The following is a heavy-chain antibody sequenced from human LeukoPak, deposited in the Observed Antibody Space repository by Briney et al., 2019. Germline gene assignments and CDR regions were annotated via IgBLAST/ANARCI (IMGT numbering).Heavy chain of an antibody. CDR1: GFIFSNYA. J-gene: IGHJ4*02. D-gene: IGHD6-19*01. CDR3: ARQRITVAVGGDFDY. V-gene: IGHV3-23*01. Sequence: GASLRLSCAASGFIFSNYAMYWVRQAPGKGLEWVSAISGRSGSTYYADSVKGRFTISRDSSKNSLYLQMNSLRAEDTAVYYCARQRITVAVGGDFDYWGQGTLVTVSS. CDR2: ISGRSGST.